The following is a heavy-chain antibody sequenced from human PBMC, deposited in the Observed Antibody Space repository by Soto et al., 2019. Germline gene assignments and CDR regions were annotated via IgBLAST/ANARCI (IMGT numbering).Heavy chain of an antibody. CDR2: SGGSGGST. CDR3: ARGVGSAWPLFDY. V-gene: IGHV3-23*01. D-gene: IGHD6-19*01. Sequence: QPGGSLRLSCAASGFTFSSYAMSWVRQAPGKGLEWVTTSGGSGGSTYYEDSVKGRFTISRDNSKNTLSLQMNSLRAEDTAVYYCARGVGSAWPLFDYWGQGTLVTSPQ. J-gene: IGHJ4*02. CDR1: GFTFSSYA.